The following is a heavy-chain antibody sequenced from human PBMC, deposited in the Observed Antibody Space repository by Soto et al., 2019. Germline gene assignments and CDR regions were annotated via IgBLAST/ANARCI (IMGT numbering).Heavy chain of an antibody. D-gene: IGHD2-15*01. Sequence: SVKVSCKASGGTFSSYAISWVRQAPGQGLEWMGGIIPVFGTANYAQKFQGRVTITADESTSTAYMELSSLRSEDTAVYYCASTDCSGGSCYPYYYYGMDVWGQGTTVTVSS. J-gene: IGHJ6*02. CDR1: GGTFSSYA. V-gene: IGHV1-69*13. CDR2: IIPVFGTA. CDR3: ASTDCSGGSCYPYYYYGMDV.